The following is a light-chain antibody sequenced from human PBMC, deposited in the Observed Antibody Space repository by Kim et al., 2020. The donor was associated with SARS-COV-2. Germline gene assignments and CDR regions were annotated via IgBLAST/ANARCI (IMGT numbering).Light chain of an antibody. CDR3: QQYSSSPAT. CDR2: GAS. CDR1: QSLSTSY. V-gene: IGKV3-20*01. J-gene: IGKJ4*01. Sequence: EIVLTQSPGTLSLSPGERATLSCRASQSLSTSYLAWYQLKPGQAPSLLIYGASSRATGIPNRFSGSGSGTDFTLTISRLEPEDFAMYYCQQYSSSPATFGGGTKVDIK.